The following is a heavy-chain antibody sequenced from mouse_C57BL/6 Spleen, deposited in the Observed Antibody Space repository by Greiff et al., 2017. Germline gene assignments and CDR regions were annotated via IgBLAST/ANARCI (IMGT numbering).Heavy chain of an antibody. D-gene: IGHD1-1*01. CDR1: GYSFTGYY. CDR3: ARGVVATNFDY. V-gene: IGHV1-42*01. CDR2: INPSTGGT. Sequence: EVQLQQSGPELVKPGASVKISCKASGYSFTGYYMNWVKQSPEKSLEWIGEINPSTGGTTYNQKFKAKATLTVDKSSSTAYMQLKSLTSEDSAVYYCARGVVATNFDYWGQGTTLTVSS. J-gene: IGHJ2*01.